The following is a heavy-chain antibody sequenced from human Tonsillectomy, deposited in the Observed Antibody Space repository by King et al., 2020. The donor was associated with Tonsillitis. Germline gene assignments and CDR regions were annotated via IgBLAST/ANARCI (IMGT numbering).Heavy chain of an antibody. V-gene: IGHV3-23*04. Sequence: VQLVESGGGLVQPGGSLRLSCAASGLVFKSYAMNWVRQAPGKGLEWVSVISGNGGSTDYADPVKGRFTISRDNSKNTMYLQMNSLVDEDTAVYYCAKSLRMVTATSDVFDIWGQGTMVTVSS. D-gene: IGHD2-15*01. J-gene: IGHJ3*02. CDR2: ISGNGGST. CDR3: AKSLRMVTATSDVFDI. CDR1: GLVFKSYA.